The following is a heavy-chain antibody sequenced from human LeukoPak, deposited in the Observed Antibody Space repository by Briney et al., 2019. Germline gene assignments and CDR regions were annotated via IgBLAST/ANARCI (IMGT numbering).Heavy chain of an antibody. Sequence: SLTPSCAAYAFTFTSLAMQWVRQAPGKGLEWVAVTSYDGSNKYYADSMKGRLTISRDNSKNTLYLQKNSLRAEDTAVDYCARHDYGSGSDGAFDIWGQGTMVTVSS. CDR2: TSYDGSNK. V-gene: IGHV3-30*04. CDR3: ARHDYGSGSDGAFDI. CDR1: AFTFTSLA. D-gene: IGHD3-10*01. J-gene: IGHJ3*02.